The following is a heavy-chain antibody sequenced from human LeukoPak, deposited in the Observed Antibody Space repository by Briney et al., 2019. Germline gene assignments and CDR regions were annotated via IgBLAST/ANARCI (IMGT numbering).Heavy chain of an antibody. V-gene: IGHV4-59*08. CDR1: GGSISSYY. J-gene: IGHJ4*02. Sequence: SETLSLTCTASGGSISSYYWSWIRQPPGKGLEWIGYIYYSGSTNYNPSLKSRVTISVDTSKNQFSLKLSSVTAADRAVYYCARALDCGGGSGGWSYFDYWGRGTLATVS. CDR2: IYYSGST. D-gene: IGHD2-15*01. CDR3: ARALDCGGGSGGWSYFDY.